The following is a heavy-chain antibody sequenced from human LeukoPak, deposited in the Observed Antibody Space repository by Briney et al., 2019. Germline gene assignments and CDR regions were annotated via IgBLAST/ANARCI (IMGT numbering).Heavy chain of an antibody. Sequence: PGGSLRLSCAASGFTFSDHYMDWVRQAPGKGLEWVGRTRNKANSYTTEYAASVRGRFTISRDESKNSLYLQMNSLKTEETGVYYCANMLGWGQGSLVTVSS. V-gene: IGHV3-72*01. CDR3: ANMLG. D-gene: IGHD2-8*01. J-gene: IGHJ4*02. CDR1: GFTFSDHY. CDR2: TRNKANSYTT.